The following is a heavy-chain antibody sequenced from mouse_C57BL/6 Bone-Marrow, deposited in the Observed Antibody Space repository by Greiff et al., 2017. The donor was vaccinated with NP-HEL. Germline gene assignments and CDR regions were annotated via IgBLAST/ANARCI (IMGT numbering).Heavy chain of an antibody. Sequence: QVQLQQPGTELVKPGASVKLSCKASGYTFTSYWMHWVKQRPGQGLEWIGNINPSNGGTNYNEKFKSKATLTVDKSYSTAYMQLSSLTSEDSAVYSCAILWGYDYGSSYPWWYFDVWGTGTTVTVSS. V-gene: IGHV1-53*01. J-gene: IGHJ1*03. CDR2: INPSNGGT. D-gene: IGHD1-1*01. CDR1: GYTFTSYW. CDR3: AILWGYDYGSSYPWWYFDV.